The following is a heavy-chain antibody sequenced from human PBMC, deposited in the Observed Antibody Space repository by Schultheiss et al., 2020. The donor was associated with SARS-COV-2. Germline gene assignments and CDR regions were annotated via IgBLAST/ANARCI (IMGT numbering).Heavy chain of an antibody. CDR2: ISSSSSYI. CDR1: GFTFSSYS. CDR3: ATVYDILTGYYVSQEDY. Sequence: GESLKISCAASGFTFSSYSMNWVRQAPGKGLEWVSSISSSSSYIYYADSVKGRFTISRDNAKNSLYLQMNSLRAKDTAVYYCATVYDILTGYYVSQEDYWGQGTLVTVSS. D-gene: IGHD3-9*01. J-gene: IGHJ4*02. V-gene: IGHV3-21*01.